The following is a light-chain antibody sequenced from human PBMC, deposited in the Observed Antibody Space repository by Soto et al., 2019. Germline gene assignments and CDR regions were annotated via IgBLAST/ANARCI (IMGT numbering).Light chain of an antibody. CDR1: QRISSAY. CDR2: GTS. Sequence: EVVLTQSPGTLSLSPGERATLSCRASQRISSAYLAWYRQKPGQAPRLLIYGTSSRATGIPDRFSGSGSGTDFTLTISRLELEDFAVYYCQQYGNSPITFGQGTRLEIK. CDR3: QQYGNSPIT. V-gene: IGKV3-20*01. J-gene: IGKJ5*01.